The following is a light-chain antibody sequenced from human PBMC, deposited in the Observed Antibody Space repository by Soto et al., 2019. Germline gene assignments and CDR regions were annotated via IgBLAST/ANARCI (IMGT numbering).Light chain of an antibody. V-gene: IGLV2-23*01. CDR2: EDT. CDR3: SSDSPTGVRL. J-gene: IGLJ2*01. CDR1: SPDL. Sequence: QSALTQPACVSGSPGQSITISCTGSPDLVSWYQQHPGSAPKLLIDEDTKRPSAVSERFSGSRSGNTASLTISGLQADDEADYYCSSDSPTGVRLFGGGTKLTVL.